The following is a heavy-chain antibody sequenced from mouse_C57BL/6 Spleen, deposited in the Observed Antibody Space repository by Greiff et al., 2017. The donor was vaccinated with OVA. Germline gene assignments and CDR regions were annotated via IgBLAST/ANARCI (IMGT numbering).Heavy chain of an antibody. D-gene: IGHD2-3*01. CDR3: ARSDGYPYYFDY. J-gene: IGHJ2*01. Sequence: QVQLQQPGAELVKPGASVKMSCKASGYTFTSYWITWVKQRPGQGLEWIGDIYPGSGSTNYNEKFKSKATLTVDTSSSTAYMQLSSLTSEDSAVYYCARSDGYPYYFDYWGQGTTLTVSS. V-gene: IGHV1-55*01. CDR2: IYPGSGST. CDR1: GYTFTSYW.